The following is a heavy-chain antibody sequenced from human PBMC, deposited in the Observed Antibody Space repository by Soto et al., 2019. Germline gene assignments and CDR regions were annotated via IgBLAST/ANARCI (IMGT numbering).Heavy chain of an antibody. V-gene: IGHV3-30*18. Sequence: QVQLVESGGGVVQPGRSLRLSCAASGFTFSSYGMHWVRQAPGKGLEWVAGISYDGSNKYYADSVKGRFTISRDNSKNTLYLQMNSLRAEDTAVYYCAKDNYYASSGHLEAWGQGTVVTVSS. D-gene: IGHD3-22*01. CDR2: ISYDGSNK. CDR3: AKDNYYASSGHLEA. J-gene: IGHJ4*02. CDR1: GFTFSSYG.